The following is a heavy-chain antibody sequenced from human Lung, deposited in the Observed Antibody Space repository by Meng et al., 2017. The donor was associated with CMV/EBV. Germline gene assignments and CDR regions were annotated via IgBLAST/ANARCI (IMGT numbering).Heavy chain of an antibody. Sequence: SLKISCVASGFTFSDYYMSWIRQAPGKGLEWVSYISYSADTMDYADSVSDRFTISRDNAENSLFLQMNSLTVDDSAIYYCARGHYGMDVWGQGTTVTVSS. CDR2: ISYSADTM. J-gene: IGHJ6*02. CDR3: ARGHYGMDV. CDR1: GFTFSDYY. V-gene: IGHV3-11*01.